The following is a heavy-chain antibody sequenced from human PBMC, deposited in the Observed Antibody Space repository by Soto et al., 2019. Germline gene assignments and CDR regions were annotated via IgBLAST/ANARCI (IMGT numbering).Heavy chain of an antibody. V-gene: IGHV4-31*11. CDR1: GDSISSGYY. CDR3: ARGSNYGSRFDY. CDR2: ISHSGRA. Sequence: SETLSLTXAVSGDSISSGYYWAWIRRPPGKGLEWIGYISHSGRAFYNPSLKSRVSISVDTSKNQFSLKLNSVTAADTAVYYCARGSNYGSRFDYWGQGTLVTVSS. J-gene: IGHJ4*02. D-gene: IGHD3-10*01.